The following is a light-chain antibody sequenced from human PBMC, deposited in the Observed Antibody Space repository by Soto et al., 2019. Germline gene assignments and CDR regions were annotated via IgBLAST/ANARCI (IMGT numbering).Light chain of an antibody. CDR2: STN. V-gene: IGLV8-61*01. J-gene: IGLJ3*02. CDR1: SGSVSSGNY. CDR3: VLYMGSGLWV. Sequence: QAVVTQEPSFSVSPGGTVTLTCGLNSGSVSSGNYPSWYQQTPGQPPRTLIYSTNTRSSGVPARFSGSILGNRAALPITGAQADDESDYYCVLYMGSGLWVFGGGTKLTVL.